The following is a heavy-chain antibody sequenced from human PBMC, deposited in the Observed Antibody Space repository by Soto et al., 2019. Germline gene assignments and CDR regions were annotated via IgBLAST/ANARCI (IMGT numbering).Heavy chain of an antibody. V-gene: IGHV3-30*18. J-gene: IGHJ4*02. CDR1: GFTFSSYG. D-gene: IGHD3-3*01. Sequence: GGSLRLSCAASGFTFSSYGMHWVRQAPGKGLEWVAVISYDGSNKYYADSVKGRFTISRDNSKNTLYLQMNSLRAEDTAVYYCAKVNDFWSGPFDYWGQGTLVTVSS. CDR2: ISYDGSNK. CDR3: AKVNDFWSGPFDY.